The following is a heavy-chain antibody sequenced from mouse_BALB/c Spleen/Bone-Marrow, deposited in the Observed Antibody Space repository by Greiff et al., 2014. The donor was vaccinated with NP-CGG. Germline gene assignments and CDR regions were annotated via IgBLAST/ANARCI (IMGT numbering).Heavy chain of an antibody. Sequence: EVQLQQSGAELVKPGASVKLSCTASGFNIKDTYMHWVKQRPEQGLEWIGRIDPANGNTKYDPKFQGKATITADTSSNTAYLQRSSLAAEDTAVYYWATTDSSGVFAYWGQGTLVTVSA. V-gene: IGHV14-3*02. D-gene: IGHD3-2*01. J-gene: IGHJ3*01. CDR1: GFNIKDTY. CDR2: IDPANGNT. CDR3: ATTDSSGVFAY.